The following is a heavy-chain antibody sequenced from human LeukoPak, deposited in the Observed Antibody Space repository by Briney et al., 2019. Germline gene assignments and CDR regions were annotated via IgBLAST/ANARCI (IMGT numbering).Heavy chain of an antibody. CDR2: IYTSGNT. CDR3: ARLSASQMAYEYFDL. Sequence: SGTLSLTCIVSDGFISSYYWSWIGQPPAKGLAWIGYIYTSGNTNYNPSLKSRVTISVDTYKNQFSLKQSSVTAADTAVYYCARLSASQMAYEYFDLWGRGTLVTVSS. V-gene: IGHV4-4*09. CDR1: DGFISSYY. D-gene: IGHD2-21*01. J-gene: IGHJ2*01.